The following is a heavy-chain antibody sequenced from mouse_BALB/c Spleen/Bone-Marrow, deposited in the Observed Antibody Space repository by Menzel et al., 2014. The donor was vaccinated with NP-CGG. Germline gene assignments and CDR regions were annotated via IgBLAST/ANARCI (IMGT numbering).Heavy chain of an antibody. Sequence: EVQLQQSGGGLVQPGGSRKLSCAASGFTFSSFGMHWVRQAPEKGLEWVAYISSGCSTVFYADTVKGRFTVSRDNPKNTLFLQMSSLRSEDTAMYYCARSRGNFEDFDYWGQGTTLTVSS. D-gene: IGHD2-1*01. J-gene: IGHJ2*01. V-gene: IGHV5-17*02. CDR2: ISSGCSTV. CDR1: GFTFSSFG. CDR3: ARSRGNFEDFDY.